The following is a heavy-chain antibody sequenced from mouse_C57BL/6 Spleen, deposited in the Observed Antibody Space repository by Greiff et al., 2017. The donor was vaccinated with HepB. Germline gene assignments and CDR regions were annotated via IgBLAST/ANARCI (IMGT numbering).Heavy chain of an antibody. CDR3: TTFDYYGSSYGYFDV. CDR1: GFNIKDDY. J-gene: IGHJ1*03. V-gene: IGHV14-4*01. CDR2: IDPENGDT. D-gene: IGHD1-1*01. Sequence: DVKLQESGAELVRPGASVKLSCTASGFNIKDDYMHWVKQRPEQGLEWIGWIDPENGDTEYASKFQGKATITADTSSNTAYLQLSSLTSEDTAVYYCTTFDYYGSSYGYFDVWGTGTTVTVSS.